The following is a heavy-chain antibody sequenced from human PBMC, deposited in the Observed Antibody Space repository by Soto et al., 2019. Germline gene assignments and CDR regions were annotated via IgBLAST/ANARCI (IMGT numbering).Heavy chain of an antibody. CDR3: ATNQLPPIDDDYYGMDD. CDR1: GYTFTGYY. CDR2: INPNSGGT. Sequence: QVQLVQSGAEVKKPGASVKVSCKASGYTFTGYYMHSVRQAPGQGLEWMGWINPNSGGTNYAQKFQGRVTMTRDTSSSTADMERSRLRTDDTAVYYCATNQLPPIDDDYYGMDDWGQGTTVTVSS. V-gene: IGHV1-2*02. D-gene: IGHD2-2*01. J-gene: IGHJ6*02.